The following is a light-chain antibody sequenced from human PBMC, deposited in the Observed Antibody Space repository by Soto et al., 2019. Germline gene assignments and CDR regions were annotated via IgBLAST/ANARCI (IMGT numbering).Light chain of an antibody. V-gene: IGKV3-20*01. CDR2: GAS. CDR3: QQYGGSPRS. CDR1: HTVTTNY. J-gene: IGKJ1*01. Sequence: EIVLTQSPDTLSSSPGERATLSCRASHTVTTNYLAGYQQKSGQAPRLLIYGASSRAADIPDSFSGSGSGTDFTLTISRLETEDFAVYYWQQYGGSPRSFGQGTKVEIK.